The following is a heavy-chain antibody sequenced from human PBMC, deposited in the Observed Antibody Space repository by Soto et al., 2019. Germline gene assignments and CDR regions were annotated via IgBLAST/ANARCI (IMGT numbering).Heavy chain of an antibody. D-gene: IGHD6-13*01. CDR2: INPSGGST. Sequence: QVQLVQSGAEVKKPGASVKVSCKASGYTFTSYHMHWVRQAPGQGLEWMGIINPSGGSTSYAQKFQGRVTMTRDTSTSTVYMELSSLRSVDTAVYYCAREVWQQLGNDAFDIWGRGTMVTVS. CDR3: AREVWQQLGNDAFDI. V-gene: IGHV1-46*01. CDR1: GYTFTSYH. J-gene: IGHJ3*02.